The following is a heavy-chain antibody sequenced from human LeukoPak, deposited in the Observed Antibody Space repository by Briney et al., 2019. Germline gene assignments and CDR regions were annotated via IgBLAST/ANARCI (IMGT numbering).Heavy chain of an antibody. CDR1: GFTFSSYA. Sequence: GGSLRLSCAASGFTFSSYAMSWVRQAPGKGLEWVSAISGSGGSTYYADSVKGRFTISRDNSKNTLYLQVNSLRAEDTAVYFCASGSPGAFDIWGQGTMVTVSS. CDR3: ASGSPGAFDI. D-gene: IGHD6-25*01. V-gene: IGHV3-23*01. CDR2: ISGSGGST. J-gene: IGHJ3*02.